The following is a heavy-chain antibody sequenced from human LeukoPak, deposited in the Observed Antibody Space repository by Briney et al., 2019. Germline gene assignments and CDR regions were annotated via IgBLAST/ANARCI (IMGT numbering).Heavy chain of an antibody. CDR2: IHNSATT. CDR1: GGPFSGYF. V-gene: IGHV4-34*01. Sequence: RASETLSLTCAVSGGPFSGYFWSWIRQSSGKGLEWIGEIHNSATTNYNPSLNSRVTISEDTSKNQFYLNLSSVTAADTAVYYCARRYYYNLGSFPFDFWGQGTLVTVSS. D-gene: IGHD3-10*01. CDR3: ARRYYYNLGSFPFDF. J-gene: IGHJ4*02.